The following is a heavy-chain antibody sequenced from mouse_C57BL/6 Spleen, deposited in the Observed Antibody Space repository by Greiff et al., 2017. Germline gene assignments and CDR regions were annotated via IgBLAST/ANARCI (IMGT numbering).Heavy chain of an antibody. J-gene: IGHJ4*01. CDR2: FYPGSGSI. Sequence: VQLQQSGAELVKPGASVKLSCKASGYTFTEYTIHWVKQRSGQGLEWIGWFYPGSGSIKYNEKFKDKATLTVDKSSSTAYMELSRMTSEDSAVDFCARHEELGLDYARDYWGQGTSVTVSS. CDR3: ARHEELGLDYARDY. V-gene: IGHV1-62-2*01. CDR1: GYTFTEYT. D-gene: IGHD4-1*01.